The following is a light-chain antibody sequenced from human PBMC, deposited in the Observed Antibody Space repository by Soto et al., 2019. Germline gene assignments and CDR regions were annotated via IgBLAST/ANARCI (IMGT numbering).Light chain of an antibody. CDR2: DAS. CDR1: ESVVSNY. Sequence: ESVLTQSPGTLSLSPGERATLSCRATESVVSNYLAWYQLKPGQAPRLLIYDASSRATGIPDRFSGSGSGTDFTLTIIRREAEEFVVYYCQQDGSIPWTFGQGTKVDIK. CDR3: QQDGSIPWT. V-gene: IGKV3-20*01. J-gene: IGKJ1*01.